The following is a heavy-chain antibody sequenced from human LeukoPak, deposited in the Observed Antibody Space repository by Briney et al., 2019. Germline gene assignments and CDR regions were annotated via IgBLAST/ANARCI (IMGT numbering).Heavy chain of an antibody. J-gene: IGHJ2*01. CDR1: GFTFSTYS. CDR2: ISSSSSYI. V-gene: IGHV3-21*04. CDR3: ARTNQQPSPVWYFDL. D-gene: IGHD1-14*01. Sequence: PGGSLRLSCAASGFTFSTYSMNWVRQAPGKGLEWVSSISSSSSYIWNADSVKGRFTISRDNAKNSLYLQMNSLRAEDTAVYYCARTNQQPSPVWYFDLWGRGTLVTVSS.